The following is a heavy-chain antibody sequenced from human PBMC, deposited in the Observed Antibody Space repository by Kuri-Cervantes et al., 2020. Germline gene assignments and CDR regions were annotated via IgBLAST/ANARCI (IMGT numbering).Heavy chain of an antibody. V-gene: IGHV3-21*03. Sequence: GGSLRLSCAASGFTFSSYAMSWVRQAPGKGLEWVSSISSSCSYIYYADSVKGRFTISRDNAKNSLYLQMNSLRAEDTAVYYCARDTVVVAATPRWYFDLWGRGTLVTVSS. J-gene: IGHJ2*01. CDR2: ISSSCSYI. CDR3: ARDTVVVAATPRWYFDL. CDR1: GFTFSSYA. D-gene: IGHD2-15*01.